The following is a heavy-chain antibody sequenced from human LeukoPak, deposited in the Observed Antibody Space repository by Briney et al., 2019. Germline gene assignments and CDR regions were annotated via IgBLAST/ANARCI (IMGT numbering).Heavy chain of an antibody. CDR1: GGSISSGGYH. J-gene: IGHJ4*02. CDR3: ASSGSYSFDY. D-gene: IGHD1-26*01. Sequence: SETLSLTCTVSGGSISSGGYHWSWIRQHPGKGLEWIGYIYYSGSTYYNPSLKSRVTISVDTSKNQFSLKLSSVTAADTAVYYCASSGSYSFDYWGQGTLVTVSS. V-gene: IGHV4-31*03. CDR2: IYYSGST.